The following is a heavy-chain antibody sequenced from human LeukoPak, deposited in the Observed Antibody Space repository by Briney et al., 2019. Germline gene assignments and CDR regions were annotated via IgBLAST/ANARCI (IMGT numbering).Heavy chain of an antibody. V-gene: IGHV3-23*01. CDR1: GFTFSSYA. Sequence: PGGSLRLSCAASGFTFSSYAMSWVRQAPGKGLEWVSAISGSGGGTYYADSVEGRFTISRDNSKNTLYLQMNSLRAEDTAVYYCANLSEQQLDYWGQGTLVTVSS. CDR2: ISGSGGGT. CDR3: ANLSEQQLDY. D-gene: IGHD6-13*01. J-gene: IGHJ4*02.